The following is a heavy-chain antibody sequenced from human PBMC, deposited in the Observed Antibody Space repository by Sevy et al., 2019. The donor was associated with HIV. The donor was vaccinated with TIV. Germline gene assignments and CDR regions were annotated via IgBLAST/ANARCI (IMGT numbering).Heavy chain of an antibody. CDR2: IKQDGTDT. CDR3: ARALADWGSFHYSS. J-gene: IGHJ4*02. CDR1: GFTFSTYW. Sequence: GGSLRLSCAASGFTFSTYWMTWVRQDPGKGLEWVANIKQDGTDTNYVDSVRGRFTISRDNGRNLLYLHMNSLRAEDTAVYFCARALADWGSFHYSSWGRGVLVTVSS. V-gene: IGHV3-7*01. D-gene: IGHD3-16*01.